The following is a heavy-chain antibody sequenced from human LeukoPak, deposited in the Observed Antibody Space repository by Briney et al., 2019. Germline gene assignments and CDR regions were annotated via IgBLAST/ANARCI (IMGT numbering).Heavy chain of an antibody. CDR2: IIPIFGTA. V-gene: IGHV1-69*13. J-gene: IGHJ5*02. CDR3: AIPGYCSSTSCEPRNWFDP. D-gene: IGHD2-2*01. CDR1: GGTFSSYA. Sequence: VASVKVSCKASGGTFSSYAISWVRQAPGQGLEWMGGIIPIFGTANYAQKFQGRVTITADESTSTAYMELSSLRAEDTAVYYCAIPGYCSSTSCEPRNWFDPWGQGTLVTVSS.